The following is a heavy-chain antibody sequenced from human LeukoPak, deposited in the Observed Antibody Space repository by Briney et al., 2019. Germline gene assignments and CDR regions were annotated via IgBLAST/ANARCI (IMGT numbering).Heavy chain of an antibody. CDR3: ARGYAATAGTNFDY. D-gene: IGHD6-13*01. CDR1: GFTFSSYW. Sequence: GGSLRLSCAASGFTFSSYWMHWVRQAPGEGLVWVSHINSGGSSTSYADSVQGRFTISRDNAKNTLYLQMNSLRADDTAVYYCARGYAATAGTNFDYWGQGTLVTVSS. V-gene: IGHV3-74*01. CDR2: INSGGSST. J-gene: IGHJ4*02.